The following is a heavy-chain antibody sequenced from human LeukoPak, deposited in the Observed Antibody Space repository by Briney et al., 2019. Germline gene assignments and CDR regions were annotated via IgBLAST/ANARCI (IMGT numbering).Heavy chain of an antibody. CDR2: ISHSGTT. V-gene: IGHV4-38-2*01. D-gene: IGHD6-13*01. CDR3: AMYSSSWEAY. Sequence: GSLRLSCAASGFTFSDYYMSWIRQPPGKGLEWIGIISHSGTTSYSPSLKSRVTISVDTSKNRFSLKLSSVTAADTAVYYCAMYSSSWEAYWGQGILVTVSS. CDR1: GFTFSDYY. J-gene: IGHJ4*02.